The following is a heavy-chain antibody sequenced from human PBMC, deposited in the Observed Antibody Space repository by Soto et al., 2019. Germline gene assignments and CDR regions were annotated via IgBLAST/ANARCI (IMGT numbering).Heavy chain of an antibody. Sequence: GGSLRLSCAASGFTFSSYAMYWVRQAPGKGLEYVSGINSNGGSTYYADSVKGRFTISRDNSKNTLYLQMNSLRAEDTAVYYCARGTTSYYDSSGYNDWGQGTLVTSPQ. CDR1: GFTFSSYA. V-gene: IGHV3-64*04. D-gene: IGHD3-22*01. CDR3: ARGTTSYYDSSGYND. J-gene: IGHJ4*02. CDR2: INSNGGST.